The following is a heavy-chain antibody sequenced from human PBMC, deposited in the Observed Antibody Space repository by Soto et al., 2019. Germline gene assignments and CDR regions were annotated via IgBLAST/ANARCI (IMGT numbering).Heavy chain of an antibody. D-gene: IGHD6-19*01. J-gene: IGHJ4*02. CDR3: ARDSSGWYYFDY. Sequence: GGSLRLSCAASGFTFSSYSMNWVRQAPGKGLEWVSSISSSSSYIYYADSVKGRFTISRDNAKNPLYLQMNSLRAEDTAVYYCARDSSGWYYFDYWGQGTLVTVSS. CDR1: GFTFSSYS. CDR2: ISSSSSYI. V-gene: IGHV3-21*01.